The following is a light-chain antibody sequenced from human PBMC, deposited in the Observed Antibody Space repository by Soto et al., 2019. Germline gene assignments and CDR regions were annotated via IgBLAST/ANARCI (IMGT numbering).Light chain of an antibody. Sequence: DIQMTQSPSSLSASVGDRVTITCRASQSISISLNWYQQKPGKAPNLLIYAASTLLSGVPSRFSGSGSGTDFTLTISSLQPEDFATYFCQQSYSTPFTFGPGTRVDIK. J-gene: IGKJ3*01. CDR3: QQSYSTPFT. CDR2: AAS. V-gene: IGKV1-39*01. CDR1: QSISIS.